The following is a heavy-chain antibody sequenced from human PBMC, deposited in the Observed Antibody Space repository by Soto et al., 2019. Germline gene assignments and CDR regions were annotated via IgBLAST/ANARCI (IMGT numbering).Heavy chain of an antibody. Sequence: VQLVESGGGLVQPGGSLRLSCVASGFSFSNYWMHWVRQAPGKGLVWVSRISGDGTYTNYADSVRGRFTISRDNAKNTLYLQMHSLRAEATAVYHCVRTFVVVPDSVWFDPWGQGTLVTVSS. CDR3: VRTFVVVPDSVWFDP. CDR2: ISGDGTYT. D-gene: IGHD2-2*01. V-gene: IGHV3-74*01. CDR1: GFSFSNYW. J-gene: IGHJ5*02.